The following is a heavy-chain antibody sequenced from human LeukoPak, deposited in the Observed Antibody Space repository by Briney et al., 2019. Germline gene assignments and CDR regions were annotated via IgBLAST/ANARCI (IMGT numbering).Heavy chain of an antibody. D-gene: IGHD6-13*01. J-gene: IGHJ4*02. CDR1: GGSISSSSYY. Sequence: SETLSLTCTVSGGSISSSSYYWNWIRQPPGKGLEWIGYIYYSGSTNYNPSLKSRVTISVDTSKNQFSLKLSSVTAADTAVYYCARVSSRIAAAGFTFDYWGQGTLVTVSS. CDR3: ARVSSRIAAAGFTFDY. CDR2: IYYSGST. V-gene: IGHV4-61*01.